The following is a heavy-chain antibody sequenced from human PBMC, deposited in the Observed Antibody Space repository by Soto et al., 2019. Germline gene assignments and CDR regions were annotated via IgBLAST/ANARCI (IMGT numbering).Heavy chain of an antibody. D-gene: IGHD1-26*01. CDR1: GFSFSNYA. J-gene: IGHJ4*02. CDR2: IEISGRAT. CDR3: AKGDVGYFDH. V-gene: IGHV3-23*05. Sequence: EVQLLESGGGLVQPGGSLRLSCIASGFSFSNYAMSWVRQAPGKGPEWVSSIEISGRATYYADAVKGRFTISRDDSKNAVYPQMNSLRGEDTAVYFCAKGDVGYFDHWGQGSLVTLS.